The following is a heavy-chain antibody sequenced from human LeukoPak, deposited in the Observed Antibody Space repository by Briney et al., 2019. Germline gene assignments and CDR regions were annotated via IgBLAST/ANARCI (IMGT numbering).Heavy chain of an antibody. D-gene: IGHD3-16*02. Sequence: ASVKVSCKASGYSFNTYYMNWVRQAPGQGLEWMGYINPTSGGTNYAQEFQGRVTMTRDTSISTAYMELSRLTSDDTAVYYCARGEMITFGGVIVISTFDIWGQGTMVTVS. CDR2: INPTSGGT. CDR1: GYSFNTYY. V-gene: IGHV1-2*02. CDR3: ARGEMITFGGVIVISTFDI. J-gene: IGHJ3*02.